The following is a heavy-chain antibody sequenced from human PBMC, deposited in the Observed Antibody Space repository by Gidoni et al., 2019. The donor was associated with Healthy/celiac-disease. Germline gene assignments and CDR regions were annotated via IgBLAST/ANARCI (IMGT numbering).Heavy chain of an antibody. CDR3: AREHSSSSRNWYFDL. J-gene: IGHJ2*01. Sequence: EVQLVESGGGLVKPGGSLSLSCAASGFTFSSYSMNWVRQAPGKGLEWVSSISSSSSYIYYADSVKGRFTISRDNAKNSLYLQMNSLRAEDTAVYYCAREHSSSSRNWYFDLWGRGTLVTVSS. V-gene: IGHV3-21*01. CDR2: ISSSSSYI. CDR1: GFTFSSYS. D-gene: IGHD6-6*01.